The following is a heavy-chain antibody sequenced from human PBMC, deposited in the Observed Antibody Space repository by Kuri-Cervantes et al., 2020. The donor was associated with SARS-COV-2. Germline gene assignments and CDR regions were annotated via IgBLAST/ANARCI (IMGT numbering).Heavy chain of an antibody. V-gene: IGHV4-59*01. J-gene: IGHJ4*02. CDR3: SGRVDFSSVDY. D-gene: IGHD3/OR15-3a*01. CDR1: GDSITNYY. Sequence: SETLSLTCTLSGDSITNYYLTWIRQPPGKALEWIGYVSYNGATAFNPSLKSRVTMSLDTSKNQFSLRLSSVTAADTAVYYCSGRVDFSSVDYWGQGTLVTVSS. CDR2: VSYNGAT.